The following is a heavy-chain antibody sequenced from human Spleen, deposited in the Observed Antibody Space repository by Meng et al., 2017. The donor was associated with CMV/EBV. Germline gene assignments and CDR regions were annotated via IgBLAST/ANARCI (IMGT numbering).Heavy chain of an antibody. J-gene: IGHJ4*02. CDR1: GFTVSSNY. CDR2: IYSGGST. D-gene: IGHD3-3*01. V-gene: IGHV3-53*01. CDR3: ANPSRLGIFGNY. Sequence: GGSLRLSCAASGFTVSSNYMSWVRQAPGKGLEWVSVIYSGGSTYYADSVKGRFTISRDESRNTLFLQVDTLRAEDTAIYYCANPSRLGIFGNYWGQGTLVTVSS.